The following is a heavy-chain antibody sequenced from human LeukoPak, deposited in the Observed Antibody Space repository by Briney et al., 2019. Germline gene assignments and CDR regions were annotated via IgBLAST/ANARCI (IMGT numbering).Heavy chain of an antibody. J-gene: IGHJ4*02. V-gene: IGHV3-7*02. CDR1: GFTFSSYW. D-gene: IGHD5-24*01. Sequence: TGGSLRLSCAASGFTFSSYWMSWVRQAPGEGLEWVANIKQDGTEKYYMDSVKGRFSISRDNAKNSLYLQMTSLRAEDTAIYYCARGGLDAYDYWGQGTLVTVSS. CDR3: ARGGLDAYDY. CDR2: IKQDGTEK.